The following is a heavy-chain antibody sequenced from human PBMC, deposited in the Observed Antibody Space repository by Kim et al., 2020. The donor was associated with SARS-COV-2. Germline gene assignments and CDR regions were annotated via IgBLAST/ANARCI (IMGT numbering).Heavy chain of an antibody. CDR3: VRDSAYYDKGGYWRERGAYDV. CDR2: IKDDGSQE. D-gene: IGHD3-9*01. CDR1: GFDIFHHY. V-gene: IGHV3-7*03. Sequence: GGSLRLSCVASGFDIFHHYMSWVRQAPGTGLEWVATIKDDGSQEYYVNSVRDRFTITRDNANDFLYLQMSSLRAEDAAVYYCVRDSAYYDKGGYWRERGAYDVWGQGTKVIVSS. J-gene: IGHJ3*01.